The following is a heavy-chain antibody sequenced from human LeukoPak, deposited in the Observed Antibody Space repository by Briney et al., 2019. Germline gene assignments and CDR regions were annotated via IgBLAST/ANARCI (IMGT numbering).Heavy chain of an antibody. J-gene: IGHJ4*02. D-gene: IGHD3-10*01. CDR1: GGSISSYY. CDR3: ARIRMVRGDIFLFDY. CDR2: IYYSGST. Sequence: SETLSLTCTVSGGSISSYYWSWIRQLPGKGLEWIGYIYYSGSTNYNPSLKSRVTISVDTSKNQFSLKLSSVTAADTAVYYCARIRMVRGDIFLFDYWGQGTLVTVSS. V-gene: IGHV4-59*01.